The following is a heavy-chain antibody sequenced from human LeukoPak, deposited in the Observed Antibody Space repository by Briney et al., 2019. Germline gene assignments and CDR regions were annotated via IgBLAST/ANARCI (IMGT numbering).Heavy chain of an antibody. CDR3: ARDGASVATGSAFDI. V-gene: IGHV4-4*02. Sequence: PSETLSLTCAVSGGSISSSNWWSWVRQPPGKGLGWIGEIYHSGSTNYNPSLKSRVTISVDKSKNQFSLKLSSVTAADTAVYYCARDGASVATGSAFDIWGQGTIVTVSS. CDR1: GGSISSSNW. J-gene: IGHJ3*02. CDR2: IYHSGST. D-gene: IGHD5-12*01.